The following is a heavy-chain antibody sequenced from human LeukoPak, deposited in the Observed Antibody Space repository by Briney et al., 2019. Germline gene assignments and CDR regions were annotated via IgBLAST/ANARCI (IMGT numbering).Heavy chain of an antibody. Sequence: SVKVSCKASGGTLSSYAISWVRQAPGQGLEWMGGIIPIFGTANYAQKFQGRVTITTDESTSTAYMELSSLRSEDTAVYYCARSDIVVVPAGMDVWGKGTTVTVSS. V-gene: IGHV1-69*05. CDR3: ARSDIVVVPAGMDV. CDR1: GGTLSSYA. D-gene: IGHD2-2*01. J-gene: IGHJ6*04. CDR2: IIPIFGTA.